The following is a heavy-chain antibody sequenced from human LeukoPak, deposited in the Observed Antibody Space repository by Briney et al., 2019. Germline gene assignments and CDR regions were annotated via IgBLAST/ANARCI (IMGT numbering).Heavy chain of an antibody. J-gene: IGHJ4*02. Sequence: ASVKVSCKASGYTFTGYYMHWVRQAPGQGLEWMGWINPNSGNTNYAQKLQGRVTMTTDTSTSTAYMELRSLRSDDTAVYYCARVLGIQLWSKYFDYWGQGTLVTVSS. CDR2: INPNSGNT. D-gene: IGHD5-18*01. CDR3: ARVLGIQLWSKYFDY. CDR1: GYTFTGYY. V-gene: IGHV1-18*04.